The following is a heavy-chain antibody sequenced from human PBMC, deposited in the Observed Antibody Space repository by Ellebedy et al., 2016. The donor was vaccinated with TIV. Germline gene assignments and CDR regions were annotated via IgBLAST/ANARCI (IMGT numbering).Heavy chain of an antibody. Sequence: GESLKISCAASGFIFSTYSMNWVRQAPGKGLEWVSFITSDSTTIFYAGSVKGRFTIYRDNAKNALFLQMNSLRAEDTAVYYCVRGRGIAAAGTPAPDYWGQGTLVTVSS. CDR1: GFIFSTYS. V-gene: IGHV3-48*04. D-gene: IGHD6-13*01. J-gene: IGHJ4*02. CDR2: ITSDSTTI. CDR3: VRGRGIAAAGTPAPDY.